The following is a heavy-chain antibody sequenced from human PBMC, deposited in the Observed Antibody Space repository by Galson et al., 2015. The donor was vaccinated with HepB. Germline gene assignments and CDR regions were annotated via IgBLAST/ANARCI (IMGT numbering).Heavy chain of an antibody. V-gene: IGHV3-74*01. CDR3: ARVTRGTSHDAFDI. J-gene: IGHJ3*02. Sequence: SLRLSCAASGFTFSSYWMHWVRQAPGKGLVWVSRINSDGSSTSYADSVKGRFTISRDNAKNTLYLQMNSLRAEDTAVYYCARVTRGTSHDAFDIWGQGTMVTVSS. CDR1: GFTFSSYW. CDR2: INSDGSST.